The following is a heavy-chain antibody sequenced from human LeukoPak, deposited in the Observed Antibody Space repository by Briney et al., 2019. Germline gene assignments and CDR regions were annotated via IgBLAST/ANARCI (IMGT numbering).Heavy chain of an antibody. CDR2: IIPILGIA. D-gene: IGHD5-18*01. V-gene: IGHV1-69*04. CDR3: ARDTGYSYGYYYYYGMDV. Sequence: ASVKVSCKASGGTFSSYAISWVRQAPGQGLEWMGRIIPILGIANYAQKFQGRVTITADKSTSTAYMELSSLRSEDTAVYYCARDTGYSYGYYYYYGMDVWGQGTTVTVSS. CDR1: GGTFSSYA. J-gene: IGHJ6*02.